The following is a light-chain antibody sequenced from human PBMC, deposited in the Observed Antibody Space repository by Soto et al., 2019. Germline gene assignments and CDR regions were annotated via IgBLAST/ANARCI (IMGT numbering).Light chain of an antibody. V-gene: IGLV2-8*01. Sequence: QSVLTQPPSASASPGQSVSISCTGTSSDFGAYKYVSWYQQHPGKAPKLIIYEVNQRPSGVPDRFSGSKSGNTASLTVSGLQAEDEADYYCSSYVASNNPRVFGTGTKVNV. J-gene: IGLJ1*01. CDR1: SSDFGAYKY. CDR3: SSYVASNNPRV. CDR2: EVN.